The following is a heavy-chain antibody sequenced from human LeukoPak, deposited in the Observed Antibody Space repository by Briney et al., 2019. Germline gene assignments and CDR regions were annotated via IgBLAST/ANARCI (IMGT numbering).Heavy chain of an antibody. Sequence: SDTLSLTCAVSGGSISSYYWSWIRQPPGKGLEWIGYIYTSGSTNYNPSLKSRVTISVDTSKNQFSLKLSSVTAADTAVYYCARVERGVYYDFWSGYFYFDYWGQGTLVTVSS. D-gene: IGHD3-3*01. CDR2: IYTSGST. CDR1: GGSISSYY. J-gene: IGHJ4*02. V-gene: IGHV4-4*09. CDR3: ARVERGVYYDFWSGYFYFDY.